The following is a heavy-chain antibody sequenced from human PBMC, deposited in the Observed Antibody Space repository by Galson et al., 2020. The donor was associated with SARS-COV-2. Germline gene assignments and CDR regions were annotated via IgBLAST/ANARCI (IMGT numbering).Heavy chain of an antibody. D-gene: IGHD1-26*01. Sequence: ETLETLSLTCTVSGGSLSNYYWTWIRQSAGKGLEWIGRVYTSGGTNYNPSLKSRVIMSVDTSKNQFSLKLSSVTAADTAVYYCAREGGWDYYFDYWGQGTLVTVSS. J-gene: IGHJ4*02. CDR2: VYTSGGT. CDR3: AREGGWDYYFDY. V-gene: IGHV4-4*07. CDR1: GGSLSNYY.